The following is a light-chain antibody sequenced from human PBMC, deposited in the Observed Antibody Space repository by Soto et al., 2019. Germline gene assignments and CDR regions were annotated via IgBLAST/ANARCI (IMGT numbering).Light chain of an antibody. CDR2: KAY. V-gene: IGKV1-5*03. Sequence: DIQMTQSSSTPSGSVGDRVTITCRASQTISSWLAWYQQKPGKAHKLLIYKAYTLKSGVQSRFSGSGSGTEFTLTIRSLQPDDFATYYCKHYNSYSEAFGQGTKVDIK. J-gene: IGKJ1*01. CDR3: KHYNSYSEA. CDR1: QTISSW.